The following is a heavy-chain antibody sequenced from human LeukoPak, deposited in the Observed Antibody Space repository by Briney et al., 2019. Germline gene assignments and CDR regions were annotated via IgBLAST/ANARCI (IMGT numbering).Heavy chain of an antibody. CDR2: ISSSGSTI. CDR3: ARSYSYALGGDYYYGMDV. V-gene: IGHV3-11*01. CDR1: GFTFSDYY. J-gene: IGHJ6*02. Sequence: PGGSLRLSCAASGFTFSDYYMSWLRQAPGKGLEWVSYISSSGSTIYYADSVKGRFTISRDNAKNSLYLQMNSLRAEDTAVYYCARSYSYALGGDYYYGMDVWGQGTTVTVSS. D-gene: IGHD5-18*01.